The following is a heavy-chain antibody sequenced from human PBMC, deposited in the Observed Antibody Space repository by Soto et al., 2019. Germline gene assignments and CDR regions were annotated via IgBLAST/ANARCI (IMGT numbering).Heavy chain of an antibody. CDR1: GGSISSYY. V-gene: IGHV4-59*01. Sequence: QVQLQESGPGLVKPSETLSLTCTVSGGSISSYYWSWIRQPQGKGLEWIGYIYYSGSTNYNPSLKSRVTISVDTSKNQFSLKLSSVTAADTAVYYCARTVRGGIASMPYYYYYGMDVWGQGTTVTVSS. CDR2: IYYSGST. CDR3: ARTVRGGIASMPYYYYYGMDV. D-gene: IGHD3-10*01. J-gene: IGHJ6*02.